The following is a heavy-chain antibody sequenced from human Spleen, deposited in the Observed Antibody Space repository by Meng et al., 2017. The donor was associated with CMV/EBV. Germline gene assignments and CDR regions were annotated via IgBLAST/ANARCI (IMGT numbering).Heavy chain of an antibody. Sequence: SVKVSCKASGGTFSSYAISWVRQAPGQGLEWMGGIIPIFGTANYAQKFQGRVTITTDESTSTAYMELSSLRSEDTAVYYCARGAYTGYWFDPWGQGTLVTVSS. CDR2: IIPIFGTA. D-gene: IGHD4-11*01. CDR3: ARGAYTGYWFDP. J-gene: IGHJ5*02. CDR1: GGTFSSYA. V-gene: IGHV1-69*05.